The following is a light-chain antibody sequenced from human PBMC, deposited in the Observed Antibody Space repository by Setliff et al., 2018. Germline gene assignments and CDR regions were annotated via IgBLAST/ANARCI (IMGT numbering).Light chain of an antibody. CDR1: SSNIRNNY. V-gene: IGLV1-47*01. J-gene: IGLJ1*01. CDR3: AAWDDSLRGYV. Sequence: QSALTQPPSTSGPPGQRVTMSCSGNSSNIRNNYVYWYQQVPGTAPQLLIYNNDKRPSGVPDRFSGSKSGTSASLAISGLRSEDEADYYCAAWDDSLRGYVFGTGTKVTVL. CDR2: NND.